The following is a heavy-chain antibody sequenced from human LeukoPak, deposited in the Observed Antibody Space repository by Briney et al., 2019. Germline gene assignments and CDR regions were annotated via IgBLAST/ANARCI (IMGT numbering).Heavy chain of an antibody. CDR2: IWYDGSNK. Sequence: GGSLRLSCAASGFTFSSYGMHWVRQAPGKGLEWVAVIWYDGSNKYYADSVKGRFTISRDNSKNTLYLQMNSLRAEDTAVYYCAKEGDIVVVPAAMDYWGQGTLVTVSS. D-gene: IGHD2-2*01. J-gene: IGHJ4*02. V-gene: IGHV3-33*06. CDR3: AKEGDIVVVPAAMDY. CDR1: GFTFSSYG.